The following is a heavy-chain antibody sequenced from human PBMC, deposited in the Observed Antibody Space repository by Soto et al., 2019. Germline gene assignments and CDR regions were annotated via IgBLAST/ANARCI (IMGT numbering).Heavy chain of an antibody. D-gene: IGHD2-2*01. CDR3: AKATTYCSSTSCYVEYFDY. V-gene: IGHV3-9*01. Sequence: EVQLVESGGGLVQPGRSLRLSCAASGFTFDDYAMHWVRQAPGKGLEWVSGISWNSGSIGYADSVKGRFTISRDNAKNSLYLQMNSLRAEDTALYYCAKATTYCSSTSCYVEYFDYWGQGTLVTVSS. CDR2: ISWNSGSI. CDR1: GFTFDDYA. J-gene: IGHJ4*02.